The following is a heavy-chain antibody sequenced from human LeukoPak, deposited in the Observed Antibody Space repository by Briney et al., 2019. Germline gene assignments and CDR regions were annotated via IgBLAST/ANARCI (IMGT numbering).Heavy chain of an antibody. CDR1: EFTFSSYA. CDR2: ISGSGGST. J-gene: IGHJ4*02. Sequence: GGSLRLSCAASEFTFSSYAMSWVRQAPGKGLEWVSAISGSGGSTYYAESVKGRFTISRDNSKNTLYLQMNSLRAEDTAVYYCAKAGGLRVYSGWSQSGYWGQGTLVTVSS. CDR3: AKAGGLRVYSGWSQSGY. D-gene: IGHD6-19*01. V-gene: IGHV3-23*01.